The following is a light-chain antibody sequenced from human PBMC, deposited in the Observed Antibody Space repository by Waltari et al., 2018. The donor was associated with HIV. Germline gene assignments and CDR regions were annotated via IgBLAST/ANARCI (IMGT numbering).Light chain of an antibody. CDR2: GNN. CDR1: TSNLGANFD. J-gene: IGLJ2*01. Sequence: QSVLTQPPSVSGAPGQTVTVSCTGSTSNLGANFDVHWYQHLPGTAPKLLIYGNNNRPSGVPARFAGSRSVASASLAITVLQAEDEADYYGQSYDNVLTAVIFGGGTKVTVL. V-gene: IGLV1-40*01. CDR3: QSYDNVLTAVI.